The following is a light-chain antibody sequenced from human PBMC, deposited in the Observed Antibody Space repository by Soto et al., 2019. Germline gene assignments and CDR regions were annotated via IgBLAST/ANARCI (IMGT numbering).Light chain of an antibody. CDR3: QHSYSTPRT. CDR2: AAS. CDR1: QSISSY. V-gene: IGKV1-39*01. J-gene: IGKJ1*01. Sequence: DIQMTQSPSSLSASVGDRVTITCRASQSISSYLNWYQQKPGKAPKLLTYAASSLQSGVPSRFSGSGSGTDFTLTISSLQPEDFATYYCQHSYSTPRTFGQGTKVDIK.